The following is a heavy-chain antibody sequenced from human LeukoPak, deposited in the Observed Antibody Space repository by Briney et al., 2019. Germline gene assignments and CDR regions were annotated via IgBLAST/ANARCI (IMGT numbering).Heavy chain of an antibody. Sequence: SVTVSCTASGGTLWSYAMSWVRQAPGQGLEWMGGIIPMFGTTNYAQKFQGRVTIGADTSTNTAYVEVRGLRSEDTAVYYCARATAKGNYYHGMDVWGKGTTVSVS. CDR1: GGTLWSYA. J-gene: IGHJ6*04. D-gene: IGHD2-21*02. V-gene: IGHV1-69*06. CDR2: IIPMFGTT. CDR3: ARATAKGNYYHGMDV.